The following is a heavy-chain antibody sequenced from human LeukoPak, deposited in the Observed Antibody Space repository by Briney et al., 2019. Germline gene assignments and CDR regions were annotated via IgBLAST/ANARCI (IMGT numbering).Heavy chain of an antibody. V-gene: IGHV4-38-2*02. CDR1: GYSISSGYY. CDR3: ARSLLRFYYYYMDV. CDR2: NYHSGST. J-gene: IGHJ6*03. Sequence: SETLSLTCTVSGYSISSGYYWGWIRQPPGKGLEWIGSNYHSGSTYYNPSLKSRVTISVDTSKNQFSLKLSSVTAADTAVYYCARSLLRFYYYYMDVLGKGTTVTVSS.